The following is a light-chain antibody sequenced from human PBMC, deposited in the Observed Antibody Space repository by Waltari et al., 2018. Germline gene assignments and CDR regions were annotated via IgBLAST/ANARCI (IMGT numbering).Light chain of an antibody. CDR3: QQYNTDYT. V-gene: IGKV1-5*03. J-gene: IGKJ2*01. CDR2: KAS. CDR1: QSIMSL. Sequence: DVQMTQSPSTLSSSVADTDSITCRASQSIMSLLAWYQQKAGKAPKVLISKASTLESGVPSRFSGSESGTEFTLTISNLQPDDFATYYCQQYNTDYTFGQGTILEIK.